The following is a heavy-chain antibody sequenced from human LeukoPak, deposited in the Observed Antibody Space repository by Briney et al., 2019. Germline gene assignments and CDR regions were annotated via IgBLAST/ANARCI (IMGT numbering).Heavy chain of an antibody. D-gene: IGHD3-10*01. J-gene: IGHJ4*02. CDR3: ARVYGDY. Sequence: TGGSLRLSCAASGFTFSSYAMHWVRQAPGKGLEYVSAISSSSSTIYYADSVKGRFTISRDNAKNSLYLQMNSLRAEDTAVYYCARVYGDYWGQGTLVTVSS. V-gene: IGHV3-48*01. CDR1: GFTFSSYA. CDR2: ISSSSSTI.